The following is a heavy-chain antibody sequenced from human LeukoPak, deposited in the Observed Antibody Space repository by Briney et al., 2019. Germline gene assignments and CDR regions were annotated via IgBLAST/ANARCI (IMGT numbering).Heavy chain of an antibody. D-gene: IGHD2/OR15-2a*01. CDR3: ARPLGCKSAACPTDAFDI. V-gene: IGHV4-38-2*01. J-gene: IGHJ3*02. CDR2: IYHSGST. CDR1: GYSIISDYY. Sequence: PSETLSLTCAVSGYSIISDYYWGWIRQPPGKGLEWIGNIYHSGSTHYNPSLKSRVTISVDTSKNQFSLKLTSVTAADTAVYYCARPLGCKSAACPTDAFDIWGHGTVVTVSS.